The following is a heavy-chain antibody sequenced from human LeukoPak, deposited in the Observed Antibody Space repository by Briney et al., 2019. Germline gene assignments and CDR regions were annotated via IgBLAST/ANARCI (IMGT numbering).Heavy chain of an antibody. CDR3: AKSDRSGSYYDSDY. V-gene: IGHV3-23*01. D-gene: IGHD1-26*01. Sequence: GGSLRLSCAASGFTFSSYAMSWVRQAPGKGLDWVSAISGSGGSTYYADSVKGRFTISRDNSKNTLYLQMNSLRAEDTAVYYCAKSDRSGSYYDSDYWGQGTLVTVSS. CDR2: ISGSGGST. CDR1: GFTFSSYA. J-gene: IGHJ4*02.